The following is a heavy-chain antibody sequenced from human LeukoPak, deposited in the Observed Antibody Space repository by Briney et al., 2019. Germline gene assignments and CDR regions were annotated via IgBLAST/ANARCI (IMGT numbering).Heavy chain of an antibody. CDR2: ISGSGGST. V-gene: IGHV3-23*01. Sequence: PGGSLRLSCAASGFTFSSYAMSWFRQAPGKGLEWVSAISGSGGSTYYADSVKGRFTISRDNSKNTLYLQMNSLRAEDTAVYYCAKDLDYYGSGSDPVFDYWGQGTLVTVSS. CDR1: GFTFSSYA. J-gene: IGHJ4*02. CDR3: AKDLDYYGSGSDPVFDY. D-gene: IGHD3-10*01.